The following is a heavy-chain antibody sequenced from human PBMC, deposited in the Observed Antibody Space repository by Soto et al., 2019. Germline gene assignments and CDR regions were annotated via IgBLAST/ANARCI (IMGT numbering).Heavy chain of an antibody. CDR1: GYTFTSYG. CDR2: MNPNSGNT. V-gene: IGHV1-8*02. J-gene: IGHJ6*02. CDR3: ARGPFLYGMDV. Sequence: ASVKVSCKASGYTFTSYGINCVRQATGQGLEWMGWMNPNSGNTGYAQKFQGRVTMTRNTSIGTAYMELSSLRSEDTAVYYCARGPFLYGMDVWGQGTTVTVSS.